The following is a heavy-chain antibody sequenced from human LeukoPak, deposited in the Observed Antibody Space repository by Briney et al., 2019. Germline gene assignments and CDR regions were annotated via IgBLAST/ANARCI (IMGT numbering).Heavy chain of an antibody. D-gene: IGHD6-13*01. J-gene: IGHJ6*03. CDR3: AKDSSSSWRVSSMDV. V-gene: IGHV3-30*02. CDR2: IRYDGSNK. Sequence: PGGSLRLSCAASGFTFSSYGMHWVRQAPGKGLEWVAFIRYDGSNKYYADSVKGRFTISRDNSKNTLYLQMNSLRAEDTAVYYCAKDSSSSWRVSSMDVWGKGTTATVSS. CDR1: GFTFSSYG.